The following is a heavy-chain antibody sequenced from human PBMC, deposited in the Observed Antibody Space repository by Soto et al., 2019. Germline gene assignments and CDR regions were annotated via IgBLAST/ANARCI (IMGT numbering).Heavy chain of an antibody. Sequence: QLLESGGGLVQPGGSLRLSCAASGFTFSSYAMSWVRQAPGKGREWVSSISGSGGSTYYADSVKGRFTISRDNSKSTLYLQMNSLRAEDTAIYYCAKDDLLTIFGFSMDVWGKGTTVSVSS. J-gene: IGHJ6*03. D-gene: IGHD3-3*01. CDR2: ISGSGGST. CDR1: GFTFSSYA. V-gene: IGHV3-23*01. CDR3: AKDDLLTIFGFSMDV.